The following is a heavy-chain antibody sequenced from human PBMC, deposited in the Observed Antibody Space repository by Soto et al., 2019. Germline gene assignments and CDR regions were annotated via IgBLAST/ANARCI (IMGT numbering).Heavy chain of an antibody. CDR3: TRESMYSSSWYGFDH. D-gene: IGHD6-13*01. CDR2: INPNSGNT. V-gene: IGHV1-8*01. Sequence: ASVKVSCKASGYTFTSYDINWVRQATGQGLECLGWINPNSGNTGYVQKFQGRVTMTRNTSINTAYMELNSLRSEDTAVYYCTRESMYSSSWYGFDHWGQGSLVTVSS. CDR1: GYTFTSYD. J-gene: IGHJ4*02.